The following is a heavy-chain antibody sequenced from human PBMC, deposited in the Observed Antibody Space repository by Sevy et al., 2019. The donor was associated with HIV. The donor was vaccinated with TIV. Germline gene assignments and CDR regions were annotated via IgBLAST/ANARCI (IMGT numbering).Heavy chain of an antibody. D-gene: IGHD1-1*01. CDR2: IYYSGST. V-gene: IGHV4-39*01. Sequence: SETLSLTCTVSGGSISSSSYYWGWIRQPPGKGLEWIGSIYYSGSTYYNPSLKSRVTISADTSKNQFSLKLSSVTAADTAVYYWARQHSYNWSDLCRFDPWGQGTLVTVSS. J-gene: IGHJ5*02. CDR1: GGSISSSSYY. CDR3: ARQHSYNWSDLCRFDP.